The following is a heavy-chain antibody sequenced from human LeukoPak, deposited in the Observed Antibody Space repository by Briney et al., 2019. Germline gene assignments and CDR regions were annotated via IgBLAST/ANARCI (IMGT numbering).Heavy chain of an antibody. V-gene: IGHV3-33*01. CDR3: ASGYYYYDSSGPFDY. D-gene: IGHD3-22*01. CDR2: IWYDGSNK. Sequence: PGRSLRLSCAASGFTFSSYGMHWVRQAPGKGLEWVAVIWYDGSNKYYADSVKGRFTISRDNSKNTLYLQMNSLRAEDTAVYYCASGYYYYDSSGPFDYWGQGTLVTVSS. CDR1: GFTFSSYG. J-gene: IGHJ4*02.